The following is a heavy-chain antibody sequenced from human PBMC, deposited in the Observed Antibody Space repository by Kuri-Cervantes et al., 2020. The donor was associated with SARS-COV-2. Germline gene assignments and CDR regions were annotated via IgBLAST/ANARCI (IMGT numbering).Heavy chain of an antibody. D-gene: IGHD4-17*01. CDR2: IIPIFGTA. V-gene: IGHV1-69*06. CDR1: GCTFSRYA. CDR3: ARLSGLSTVTTSRPY. Sequence: SVKVSCKASGCTFSRYAISWVRQAPGQGLEWMGGIIPIFGTANYAQKFQGRVTITADKSTSTAYMELSSLRSEDTAVYYCARLSGLSTVTTSRPYWGQGTLVTVSS. J-gene: IGHJ4*02.